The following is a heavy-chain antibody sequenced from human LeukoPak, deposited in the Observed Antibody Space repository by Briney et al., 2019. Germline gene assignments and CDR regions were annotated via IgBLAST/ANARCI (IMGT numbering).Heavy chain of an antibody. V-gene: IGHV4-34*01. Sequence: SETLSLTCAVYGGSFSTYYWNWIRQPPGKGLEWIGEINPSGSSNYNPSLKSRVTISVDTSKNQFSLKLSSVTAADTAVYYCARNEVFRGIAAAGTYYYYGMDVWGQGTTVTVSS. CDR2: INPSGSS. D-gene: IGHD6-13*01. CDR1: GGSFSTYY. J-gene: IGHJ6*02. CDR3: ARNEVFRGIAAAGTYYYYGMDV.